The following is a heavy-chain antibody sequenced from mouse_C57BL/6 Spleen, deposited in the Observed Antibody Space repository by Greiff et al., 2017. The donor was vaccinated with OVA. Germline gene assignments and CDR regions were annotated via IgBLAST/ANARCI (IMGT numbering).Heavy chain of an antibody. CDR1: GYTFTSYW. D-gene: IGHD6-1*01. CDR2: IDPSDSDT. J-gene: IGHJ2*01. Sequence: QVQLQQPGAELVRPGSSVKLSCKASGYTFTSYWMHWVKQRPIQGLEWIGNIDPSDSDTHYNQKFKDKATLTVDKSSSTAYMQLSSLTSEDSAVYYCARRKKGSSLFDYWGQGTTLTVSS. V-gene: IGHV1-52*01. CDR3: ARRKKGSSLFDY.